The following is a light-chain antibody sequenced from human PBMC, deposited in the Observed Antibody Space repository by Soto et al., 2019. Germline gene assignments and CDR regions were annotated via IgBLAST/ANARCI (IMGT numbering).Light chain of an antibody. CDR2: GDT. CDR3: QSFDSSLSGWL. Sequence: QLVLTQPPSVSGAPGQRVTISCTGSSSNIGAGYDVHWYQQLPGTAPKLLISGDTNRPSGVPDRFSGSKSGTSASLAITGLRAEDEADYYCQSFDSSLSGWLFGGGTQLTVL. CDR1: SSNIGAGYD. V-gene: IGLV1-40*01. J-gene: IGLJ7*01.